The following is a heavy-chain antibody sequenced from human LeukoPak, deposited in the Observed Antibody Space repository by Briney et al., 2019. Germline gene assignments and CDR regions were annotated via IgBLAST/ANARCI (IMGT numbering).Heavy chain of an antibody. CDR3: ARHGNWGDVAVGYYLDY. V-gene: IGHV4-39*01. D-gene: IGHD7-27*01. CDR1: GGSISSSSYY. Sequence: SETLSLTCTVSGGSISSSSYYWGWMRQPPGKGQEWIGSIYYSGSTYYNPSLKSRVTISVDTSKNQFSLKLSSVTAADTAVYYCARHGNWGDVAVGYYLDYWGQGTLVTVSS. J-gene: IGHJ4*02. CDR2: IYYSGST.